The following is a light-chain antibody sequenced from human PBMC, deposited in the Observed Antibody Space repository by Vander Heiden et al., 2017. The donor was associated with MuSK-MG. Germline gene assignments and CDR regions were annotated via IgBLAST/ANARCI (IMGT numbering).Light chain of an antibody. V-gene: IGLV2-14*01. CDR1: SSDIGGYNY. Sequence: ALTQPAPVSGSPAQSITISCTGSSSDIGGYNYVSWYQQPPGQVPKLVIYDVSNRPSGVSPRFSGSKSDNTASLTSSGRQAEDEADYYCSSYTTASARVFGGGTRLTVL. J-gene: IGLJ3*02. CDR2: DVS. CDR3: SSYTTASARV.